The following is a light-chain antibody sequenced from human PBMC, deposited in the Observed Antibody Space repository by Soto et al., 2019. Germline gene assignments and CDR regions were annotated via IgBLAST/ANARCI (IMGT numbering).Light chain of an antibody. CDR3: QQYNDWPPWT. Sequence: EILMTQSPATLSVSPGDRATLSCRASQSVSNNLAWYQQRPGQAPRLLIYGASTRATGIPARFSGSGSGTEFTLTISSLQSEDFAVYYCQQYNDWPPWTFGQGIKVDIK. J-gene: IGKJ1*01. CDR2: GAS. CDR1: QSVSNN. V-gene: IGKV3-15*01.